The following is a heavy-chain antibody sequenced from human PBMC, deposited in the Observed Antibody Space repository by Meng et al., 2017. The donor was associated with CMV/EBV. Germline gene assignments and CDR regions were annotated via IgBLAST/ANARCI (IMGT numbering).Heavy chain of an antibody. CDR3: ARDIPRQWLVRGDYFDY. J-gene: IGHJ4*02. CDR1: GFTFSSYA. CDR2: ISGSGGGT. V-gene: IGHV3-23*01. D-gene: IGHD6-19*01. Sequence: GESLKISCAASGFTFSSYAMSWVRQAPGTGLEWVSAISGSGGGTHYVDPVKGRFTISRDNSENTLYLQMNSLRAEDTAVYYCARDIPRQWLVRGDYFDYWGQGTLVTVSS.